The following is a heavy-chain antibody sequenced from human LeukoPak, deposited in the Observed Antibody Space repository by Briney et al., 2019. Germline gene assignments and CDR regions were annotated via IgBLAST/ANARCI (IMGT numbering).Heavy chain of an antibody. CDR3: ARVRPQGFDIVVVPAAKNAFDI. D-gene: IGHD2-2*01. V-gene: IGHV3-64*04. CDR1: GFTFSSYA. CDR2: ISSNGGST. J-gene: IGHJ3*02. Sequence: GGSLRLSCAASGFTFSSYAMHWVRQAPGKGLEYVSAISSNGGSTYYANSVKGRFTISRDNAKNSLYLQMNSLRAEDTAVYYCARVRPQGFDIVVVPAAKNAFDIWGQGTMVTVSS.